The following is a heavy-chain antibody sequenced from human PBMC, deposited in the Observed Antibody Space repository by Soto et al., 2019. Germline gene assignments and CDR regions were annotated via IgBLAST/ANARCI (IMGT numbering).Heavy chain of an antibody. V-gene: IGHV4-39*01. CDR3: ARHPDPYTSGRYYYYYGMDV. CDR1: GGSISTSSYY. CDR2: IYYSGST. Sequence: QLQLQESGPGLVKPSETLSLTCTVSGGSISTSSYYWDWIRQPPGKGLEWIGTIYYSGSTYYNPSLQSRVTISVDTSKNLFSLSLSSVTAADTAVYYCARHPDPYTSGRYYYYYGMDVWGLGTTVTVSS. J-gene: IGHJ6*02. D-gene: IGHD6-19*01.